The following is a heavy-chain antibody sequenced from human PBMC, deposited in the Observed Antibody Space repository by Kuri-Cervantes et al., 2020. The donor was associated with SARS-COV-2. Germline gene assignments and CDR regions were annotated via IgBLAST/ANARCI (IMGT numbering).Heavy chain of an antibody. V-gene: IGHV1-45*02. CDR2: ITPFNGNT. CDR3: ARQYVIFGAPNYGMDV. Sequence: SVKVSCKVSGYTLTELSMHWVRQAPGQALEWMGWITPFNGNTNYAQKFQDRVTITRDRSMSTAYMELSRLRSDDTAVYYCARQYVIFGAPNYGMDVWGQGTTVTVSS. J-gene: IGHJ6*02. CDR1: GYTLTELS. D-gene: IGHD3-3*01.